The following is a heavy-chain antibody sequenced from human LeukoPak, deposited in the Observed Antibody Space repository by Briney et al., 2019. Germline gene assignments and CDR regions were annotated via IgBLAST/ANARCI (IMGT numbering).Heavy chain of an antibody. Sequence: GGSLRLSCAASGFTFSDYYMSWIRQAPGKGLEWVSYISSSGSTIYYADSVKGRFTISRDNAKNSLYLQMNSLRAEDTAVYYCARDPLICTSTSCYNFLDYWGQGTLVTVSS. D-gene: IGHD2-2*02. CDR1: GFTFSDYY. V-gene: IGHV3-11*04. J-gene: IGHJ4*02. CDR3: ARDPLICTSTSCYNFLDY. CDR2: ISSSGSTI.